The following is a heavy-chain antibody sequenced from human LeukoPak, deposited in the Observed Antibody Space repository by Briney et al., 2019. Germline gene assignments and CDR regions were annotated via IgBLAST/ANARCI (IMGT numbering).Heavy chain of an antibody. CDR1: GFTFSSYT. CDR2: ISGSGGST. CDR3: AKRTEYYYDSSGPGAFDI. J-gene: IGHJ3*02. D-gene: IGHD3-22*01. V-gene: IGHV3-23*01. Sequence: PGGSLRLSCAASGFTFSSYTMSWVRQAPGKRLEWVSAISGSGGSTYYADSVKGRFTISRDNSKNTLYLQMNSLRAEDTAVYYCAKRTEYYYDSSGPGAFDIWGQGTMVTVSS.